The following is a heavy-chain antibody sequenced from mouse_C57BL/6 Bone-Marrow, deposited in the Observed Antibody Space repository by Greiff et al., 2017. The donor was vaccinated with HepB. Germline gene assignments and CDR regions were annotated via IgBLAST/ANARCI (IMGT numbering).Heavy chain of an antibody. J-gene: IGHJ1*03. Sequence: VQLQQSGAELVKPGASVKISCKASGYTFTDYYINWVKQRPGQGLEWIGKIGPGSGSTYYNEKFKGKATLTADKSSSTAYMQLSSLTSEDSAVYFCARSSTTVVARYWYFDVWGTGTTVTVSS. D-gene: IGHD1-1*01. CDR2: IGPGSGST. V-gene: IGHV1-77*01. CDR1: GYTFTDYY. CDR3: ARSSTTVVARYWYFDV.